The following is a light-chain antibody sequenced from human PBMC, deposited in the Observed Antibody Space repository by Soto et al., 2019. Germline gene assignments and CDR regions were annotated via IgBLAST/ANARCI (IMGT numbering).Light chain of an antibody. CDR2: AAS. Sequence: DIQMTQSPSSLSASVGDRVTITCRASRSISNYLNWYQQKSGKVPRLLIYAASSLQPGVPSRFSGTGTGTAFTLTITSLQPEGSATYYCHQSYSVPRFGPGTRVDVK. V-gene: IGKV1-39*01. J-gene: IGKJ1*01. CDR1: RSISNY. CDR3: HQSYSVPR.